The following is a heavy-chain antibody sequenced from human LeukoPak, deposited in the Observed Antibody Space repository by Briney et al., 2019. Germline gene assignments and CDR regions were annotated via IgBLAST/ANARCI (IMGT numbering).Heavy chain of an antibody. J-gene: IGHJ4*02. CDR2: ISGSGGST. V-gene: IGHV3-23*01. CDR1: GFTFSSYA. Sequence: PGGSLRLSCAASGFTFSSYAMSWVRQAPGKGLEWVAAISGSGGSTYYADSVKGRFTISRDNSKNTLYLQMNSLRAEDTAVYYCAKGPYDFWSGPRPDYWGQGTLVTVSS. D-gene: IGHD3-3*01. CDR3: AKGPYDFWSGPRPDY.